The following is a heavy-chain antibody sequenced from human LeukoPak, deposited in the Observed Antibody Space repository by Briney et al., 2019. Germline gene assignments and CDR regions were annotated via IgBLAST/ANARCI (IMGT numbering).Heavy chain of an antibody. J-gene: IGHJ4*02. CDR1: GDSISNSGFY. CDR3: ARHYSGGPQYFDY. Sequence: SETLSLTCTVSGDSISNSGFYWTWIRQPPGKGLEWIGCIYYSGSTNYNPSLKSRVTISVDTSKNQFSLHLSSVTAADTAVYYCARHYSGGPQYFDYWGQGTLVTVSS. CDR2: IYYSGST. V-gene: IGHV4-61*05. D-gene: IGHD6-19*01.